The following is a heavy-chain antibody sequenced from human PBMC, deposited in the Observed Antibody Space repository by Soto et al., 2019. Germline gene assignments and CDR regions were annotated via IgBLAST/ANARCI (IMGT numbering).Heavy chain of an antibody. CDR2: LSGSGSST. J-gene: IGHJ6*02. D-gene: IGHD3-10*01. CDR1: GFTFSDYA. V-gene: IGHV3-23*01. CDR3: AKGAESRSYYDAMHV. Sequence: GGSLRLSCAVSGFTFSDYAMSWVRQAPGKGLEWVSSLSGSGSSTYYADSVSGRFTISRDNLKNTVYLQMNSLRVEDTAIYYCAKGAESRSYYDAMHVWGQGTTVTVSS.